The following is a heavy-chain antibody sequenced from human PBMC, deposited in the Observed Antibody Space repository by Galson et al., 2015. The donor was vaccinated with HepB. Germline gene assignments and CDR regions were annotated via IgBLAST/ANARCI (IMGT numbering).Heavy chain of an antibody. V-gene: IGHV3-30*18. J-gene: IGHJ3*02. Sequence: SLRLSCAASGFTFSSYGMHWVRQAPGKGLEWVAVISYDGSNKYYADSVKGRFTISRDNSKNTLYLQMNSLRAEDTAVYYCAKGDCSGGSCYSSTAVTTEADAFDIWGQGTMVTVSS. CDR2: ISYDGSNK. D-gene: IGHD2-15*01. CDR3: AKGDCSGGSCYSSTAVTTEADAFDI. CDR1: GFTFSSYG.